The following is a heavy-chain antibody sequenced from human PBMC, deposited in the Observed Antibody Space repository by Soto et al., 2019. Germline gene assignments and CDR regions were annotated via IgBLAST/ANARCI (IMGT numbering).Heavy chain of an antibody. Sequence: PSETLSLTCTFSGGSISSSSYYLGWIRQPPGKGLEWIGSIYYSGSTYYNPSLKSRVTISVDTSKNQFSLKLSSVTAADTAVYYCATDQTLRAFDIWGQGTMVTVSS. CDR3: ATDQTLRAFDI. J-gene: IGHJ3*02. D-gene: IGHD3-16*01. CDR2: IYYSGST. V-gene: IGHV4-39*01. CDR1: GGSISSSSYY.